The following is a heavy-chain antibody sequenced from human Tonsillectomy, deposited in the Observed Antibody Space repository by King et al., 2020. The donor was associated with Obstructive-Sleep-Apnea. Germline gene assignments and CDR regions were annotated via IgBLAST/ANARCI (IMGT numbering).Heavy chain of an antibody. CDR2: IYYSGST. Sequence: QLQESGPGLVKPSETLSLTCTVSGGSISSSSYYWGWIRQPPGKGLEWIGSIYYSGSTYYNPSLKSRVTISVDTSKNQFSLKLSSVTAADTAVYYCARDDFTAGCAFDIWGQGTMVTVSS. J-gene: IGHJ3*02. V-gene: IGHV4-39*07. D-gene: IGHD3/OR15-3a*01. CDR1: GGSISSSSYY. CDR3: ARDDFTAGCAFDI.